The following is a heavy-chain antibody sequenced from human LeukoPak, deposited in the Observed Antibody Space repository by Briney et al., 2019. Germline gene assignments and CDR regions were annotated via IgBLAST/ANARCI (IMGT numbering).Heavy chain of an antibody. CDR3: VRGWGTYFGY. CDR2: ISSSRSTI. J-gene: IGHJ4*02. D-gene: IGHD3-16*01. V-gene: IGHV3-48*02. Sequence: GGSLRLSCAASGFTFSSYFMNWVRQAPGKGLEWVSYISSSRSTIYYADSVKGRFTISRDNAKNSLYLQMNSLRDEDTAVYYCVRGWGTYFGYWGQGTLVTVSS. CDR1: GFTFSSYF.